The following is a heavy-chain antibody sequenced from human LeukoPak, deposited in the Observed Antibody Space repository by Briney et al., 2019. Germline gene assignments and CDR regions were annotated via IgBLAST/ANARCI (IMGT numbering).Heavy chain of an antibody. V-gene: IGHV3-23*01. Sequence: GGSLRLSCAASGFTFRSYAMNWVRQAPGKGLEWVSVISGSGSSTYYADSVKGRFTISRDNSKNTLYLQMNSLRAEDTAIYYCAKASCKRGNRCYSLFDYWGQGTLVTVSS. D-gene: IGHD2-15*01. CDR1: GFTFRSYA. J-gene: IGHJ4*02. CDR2: ISGSGSST. CDR3: AKASCKRGNRCYSLFDY.